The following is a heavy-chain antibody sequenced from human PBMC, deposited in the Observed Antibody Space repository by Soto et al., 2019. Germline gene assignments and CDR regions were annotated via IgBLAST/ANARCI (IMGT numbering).Heavy chain of an antibody. J-gene: IGHJ6*02. CDR3: ATLLGPKAYSGSYKYYYYYGMDV. CDR1: GYSFTSYW. CDR2: IYPGDSDT. V-gene: IGHV5-51*01. D-gene: IGHD1-26*01. Sequence: PGESLKISCKGSGYSFTSYWIGWVRQMPGKGLEWMGIIYPGDSDTRYSPSFQGQGTISADKSISTAYLQWSSLKASDTAMYYCATLLGPKAYSGSYKYYYYYGMDVWGQGTTVTVSS.